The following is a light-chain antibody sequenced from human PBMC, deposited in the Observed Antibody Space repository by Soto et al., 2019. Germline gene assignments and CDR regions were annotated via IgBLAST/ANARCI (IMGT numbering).Light chain of an antibody. CDR1: QSVNSRY. CDR3: QQYSSSPRT. J-gene: IGKJ4*01. V-gene: IGKV3-20*01. CDR2: GVS. Sequence: EIVLTQSPGTPSLSQGERATLSCRASQSVNSRYLAWHQQKPGQAHRHHIYGVSSRATGITDRFSGSGSATYLTLTISRLETEDCAVYYCQQYSSSPRTFGGRTKVKIK.